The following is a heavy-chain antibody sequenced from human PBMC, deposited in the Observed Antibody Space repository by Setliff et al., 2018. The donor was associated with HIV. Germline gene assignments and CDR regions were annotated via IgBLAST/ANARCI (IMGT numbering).Heavy chain of an antibody. CDR1: GGSFSNYY. Sequence: SETLSLTCAIYGGSFSNYYWTWIRQPPGKGLEWSGEINHSGSTNYNPSLKSRVTISVDTSKNQFSLKLSSVTAADTAVYYCARGGYSSSWYTYYGMDVWGQGTTVTVSS. J-gene: IGHJ6*02. V-gene: IGHV4-34*01. CDR2: INHSGST. CDR3: ARGGYSSSWYTYYGMDV. D-gene: IGHD6-13*01.